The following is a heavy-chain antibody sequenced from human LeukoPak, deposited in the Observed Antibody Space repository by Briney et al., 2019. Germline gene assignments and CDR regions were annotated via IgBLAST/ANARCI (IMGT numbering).Heavy chain of an antibody. CDR2: LWAHGRSE. D-gene: IGHD3-22*01. Sequence: GGSLRLSCAASGFTLTSHGMQGVRQAPGKGLEWVAVLWAHGRSEYYADSVKGRFSISRDTSRSTVHLQMNSLRAEDTAVYYCARDDDTSSHYSLFEYWGQGTRVTVSS. V-gene: IGHV3-33*01. CDR3: ARDDDTSSHYSLFEY. CDR1: GFTLTSHG. J-gene: IGHJ4*02.